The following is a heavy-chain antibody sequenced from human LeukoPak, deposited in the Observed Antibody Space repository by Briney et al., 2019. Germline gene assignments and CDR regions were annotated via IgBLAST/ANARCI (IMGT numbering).Heavy chain of an antibody. CDR1: GFTFSSYA. V-gene: IGHV3-30-3*01. CDR2: ISYDGSNK. J-gene: IGHJ4*02. CDR3: ARDYYSAGDS. D-gene: IGHD3-10*01. Sequence: GRSLRLSCAASGFTFSSYAMHWVRQAPGKGLEWVAVISYDGSNKYYADSVKGRFTMSRDNSRNTLYLQMNSLRAEDTATYYCARDYYSAGDSWGQGTLVTVSS.